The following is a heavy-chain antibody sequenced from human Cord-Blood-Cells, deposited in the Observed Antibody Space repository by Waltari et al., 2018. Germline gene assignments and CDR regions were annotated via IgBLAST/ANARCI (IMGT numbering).Heavy chain of an antibody. V-gene: IGHV3-53*01. J-gene: IGHJ5*02. Sequence: EVQLVESGGGLIQPGGSLRLSCAASGFTVSRNYMSWVRQAPGTGLEWVSVINRGGSTYYAGSVKGRFTSTRDNSKNTLYLQMNSLRAEDTAVYYCARERVPNWFDPWGQGTLVTVSS. CDR3: ARERVPNWFDP. CDR2: INRGGST. CDR1: GFTVSRNY.